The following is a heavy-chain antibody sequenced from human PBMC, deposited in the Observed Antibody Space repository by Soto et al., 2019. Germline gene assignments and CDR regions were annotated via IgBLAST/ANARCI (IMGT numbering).Heavy chain of an antibody. D-gene: IGHD3-3*01. Sequence: SETLSLTCTVSGGSISSSSYYWGWIRQPPGKGLEWIGSIYYSGSTYYNPSLKSRVTISVDTSKNQFSLKLSSVTAADTAVYYCATVLWSGYYTDYYYGMDVWGQGTTVTVSS. CDR2: IYYSGST. V-gene: IGHV4-39*01. CDR3: ATVLWSGYYTDYYYGMDV. CDR1: GGSISSSSYY. J-gene: IGHJ6*02.